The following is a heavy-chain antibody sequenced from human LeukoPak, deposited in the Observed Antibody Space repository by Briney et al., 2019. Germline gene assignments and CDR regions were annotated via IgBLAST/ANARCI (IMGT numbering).Heavy chain of an antibody. V-gene: IGHV4-59*02. Sequence: PSETLSLTSTVSGASVSTDYWSRSRQAPGKGLEWIGYIYNTGSTDYNPSLQSRVTISLDTSKNRFSLKLRPVTTADTAMYYCARVSYQLLGEDYFDYWGQGTLVTVSP. J-gene: IGHJ4*02. CDR2: IYNTGST. D-gene: IGHD2-2*01. CDR1: GASVSTDY. CDR3: ARVSYQLLGEDYFDY.